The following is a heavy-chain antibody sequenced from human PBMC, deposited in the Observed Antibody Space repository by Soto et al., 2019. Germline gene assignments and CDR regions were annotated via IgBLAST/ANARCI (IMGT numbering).Heavy chain of an antibody. J-gene: IGHJ4*02. Sequence: SETLSLTCTVSGGSICSSLSYWGWIRQPPGKGLEWIGSIYYSGSTNYNPSLKSRVTISVDTSKNQFSLKLSSVTAADTAVYYCAIRYGSCFDYWGQGTLVTVSS. V-gene: IGHV4-39*07. D-gene: IGHD5-18*01. CDR3: AIRYGSCFDY. CDR1: GGSICSSLSY. CDR2: IYYSGST.